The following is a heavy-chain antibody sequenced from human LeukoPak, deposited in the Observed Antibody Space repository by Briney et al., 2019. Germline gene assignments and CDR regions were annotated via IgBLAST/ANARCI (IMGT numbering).Heavy chain of an antibody. D-gene: IGHD4-11*01. J-gene: IGHJ6*02. V-gene: IGHV1-8*01. CDR3: ARGDPHDYSNYWGYGMDV. Sequence: GASVKVSCKASGYTFTSYGINWVRQATGQGLEWMGWMNPNSGNTGYAQKFQGRVTMTRNTSISTAYMELSSLRSEDTAVYYCARGDPHDYSNYWGYGMDVWGQGTTVTVSS. CDR1: GYTFTSYG. CDR2: MNPNSGNT.